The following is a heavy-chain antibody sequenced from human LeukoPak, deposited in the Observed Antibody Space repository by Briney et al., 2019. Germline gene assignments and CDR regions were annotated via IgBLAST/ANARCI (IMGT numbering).Heavy chain of an antibody. V-gene: IGHV4-59*12. J-gene: IGHJ6*03. D-gene: IGHD3-16*01. CDR3: ARDGVYYMDV. CDR1: GGSISSYY. Sequence: SETLSLTCTVSGGSISSYYWSWIRQPPGKGLEWIGYIYHSGSTYYNPSLKSRLTISVDRSKNQFSLKLSSVTAADTAVYYCARDGVYYMDVWGKGTTVTVSS. CDR2: IYHSGST.